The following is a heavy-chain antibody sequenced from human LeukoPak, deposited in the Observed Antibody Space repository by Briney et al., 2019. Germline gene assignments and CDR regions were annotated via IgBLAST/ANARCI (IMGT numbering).Heavy chain of an antibody. CDR3: AKDSDIVVVQAVHGNWFDP. J-gene: IGHJ5*02. CDR1: GFTFSSYA. D-gene: IGHD2-2*01. V-gene: IGHV3-23*01. Sequence: PGGSLRLSCAASGFTFSSYAMSWVRQAPGKGLEWVSAISGSGGSTYYADSVKGRFTISRDNSKNTLYLQMNSLRAEDTAVYYCAKDSDIVVVQAVHGNWFDPWGQGTLVTVSS. CDR2: ISGSGGST.